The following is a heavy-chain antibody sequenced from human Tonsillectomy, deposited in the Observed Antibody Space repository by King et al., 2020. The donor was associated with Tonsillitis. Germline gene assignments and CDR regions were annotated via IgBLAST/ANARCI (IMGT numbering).Heavy chain of an antibody. CDR2: IWYDGSIK. Sequence: VQLVESGGGVVQPGRSLRLSCAASGFTFSSYGMHWVRQAPGKGLEWVAVIWYDGSIKYSADSVKGRFTISRDNSKNTLYLQMNSLRAEDTAGYYCARDRGEMATLDYWGQGTLVTVSS. J-gene: IGHJ4*02. CDR1: GFTFSSYG. V-gene: IGHV3-33*01. CDR3: ARDRGEMATLDY. D-gene: IGHD5-24*01.